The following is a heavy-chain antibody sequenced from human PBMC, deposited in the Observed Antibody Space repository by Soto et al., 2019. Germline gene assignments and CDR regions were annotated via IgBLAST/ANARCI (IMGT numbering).Heavy chain of an antibody. CDR1: GGSISSSSYY. V-gene: IGHV4-39*01. CDR3: ARVVHGYYYYMDV. Sequence: SETLSLTCTVSGGSISSSSYYWGWIRQPPGKGLEWIGSIYYSGSTYYNPSLKSRVTISVDTSKNQFSLKLSSVTAADTAVYYCARVVHGYYYYMDVWGKGTTVTVSS. D-gene: IGHD2-15*01. CDR2: IYYSGST. J-gene: IGHJ6*03.